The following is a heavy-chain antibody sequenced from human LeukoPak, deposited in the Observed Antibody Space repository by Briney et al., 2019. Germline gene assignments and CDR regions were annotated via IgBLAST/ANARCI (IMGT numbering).Heavy chain of an antibody. CDR2: IKQDGSEK. CDR1: GFTFSNYW. Sequence: GGSLRLSCEASGFTFSNYWMSWVRQAPGKGLEWVAYIKQDGSEKYYADSVKGRFTISRDNAKNTLYLQMNSLRAEDTAVYYCARGYYDKSGYRNFENWGQGTLVTVSS. J-gene: IGHJ4*02. D-gene: IGHD3-22*01. V-gene: IGHV3-7*01. CDR3: ARGYYDKSGYRNFEN.